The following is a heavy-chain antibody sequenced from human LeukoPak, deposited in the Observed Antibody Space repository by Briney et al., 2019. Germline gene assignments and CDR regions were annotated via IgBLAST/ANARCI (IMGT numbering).Heavy chain of an antibody. CDR2: ISSSGSTI. CDR1: GFTFSDYY. J-gene: IGHJ4*02. CDR3: ARDRGYDFWSGLIFH. Sequence: GGSLRPSCAASGFTFSDYYMSWIRQAPGKGLEWVSYISSSGSTIYYADSVKGRFTISRDNAKNSLYLQMNSLRAEDTAVYYCARDRGYDFWSGLIFHWGQGTLVTVSS. D-gene: IGHD3-3*01. V-gene: IGHV3-11*04.